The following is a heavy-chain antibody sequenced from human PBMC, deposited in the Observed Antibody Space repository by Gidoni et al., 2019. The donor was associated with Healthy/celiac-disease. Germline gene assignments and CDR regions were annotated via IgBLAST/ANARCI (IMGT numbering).Heavy chain of an antibody. V-gene: IGHV4-34*01. CDR1: GGSFSGYY. J-gene: IGHJ6*02. CDR2: INHSGST. D-gene: IGHD3-10*01. Sequence: QVQLQQWGAGLLKPSETLSLTCAVYGGSFSGYYWSWIRQPPGKGLEWIGEINHSGSTNSNPSLKSRVTISVDTSKNQFSLKLSSVTAADTAVYYCARGSGSYYFHGGMDVWGQGTTVTVSS. CDR3: ARGSGSYYFHGGMDV.